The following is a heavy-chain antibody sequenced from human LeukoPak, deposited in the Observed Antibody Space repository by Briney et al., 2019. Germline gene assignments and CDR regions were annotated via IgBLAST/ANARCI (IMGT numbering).Heavy chain of an antibody. J-gene: IGHJ5*02. CDR2: IFYTGTT. V-gene: IGHV4-59*01. CDR3: ASRRQSEGLEA. D-gene: IGHD1-1*01. CDR1: GGSFTNYY. Sequence: SETLSLTCTVSGGSFTNYYWAWVRQSPGKGLGWIGYIFYTGTTYYNPSLKSRLTMSVDASKNQFSLKLTSVTAADTATYYCASRRQSEGLEAWGQGTLVTVSS.